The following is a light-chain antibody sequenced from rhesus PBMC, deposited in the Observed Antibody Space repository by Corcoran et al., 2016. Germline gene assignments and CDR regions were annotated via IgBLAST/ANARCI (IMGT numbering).Light chain of an antibody. CDR1: ENVNNY. CDR3: QHGYGTPYS. CDR2: KAS. V-gene: IGKV1-74*01. Sequence: DIQMTQSPSSLSASVGDRVTITCRASENVNNYLNWYQQKPGKAPKLLSDKASTLQSGCPSRLHGSVSWTDYHFTITSLHPEDVATYYCQHGYGTPYSFGQGTKVAIK. J-gene: IGKJ2*01.